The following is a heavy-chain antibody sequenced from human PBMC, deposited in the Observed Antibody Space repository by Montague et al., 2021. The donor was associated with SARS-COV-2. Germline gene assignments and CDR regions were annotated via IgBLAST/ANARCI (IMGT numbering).Heavy chain of an antibody. CDR1: GASITSSNW. V-gene: IGHV4-4*02. CDR2: IYHSGST. CDR3: ARQIQQVVLSPAKLTNWFDP. J-gene: IGHJ5*02. Sequence: SETLSLTCTVSGASITSSNWWNWVRQPPGKGLEWIGQIYHSGSTNYNPPLKSRLILLLDKSKNQFSLSLSSVTAADTAVYYCARQIQQVVLSPAKLTNWFDPWGLGTLVTVAS. D-gene: IGHD2-15*01.